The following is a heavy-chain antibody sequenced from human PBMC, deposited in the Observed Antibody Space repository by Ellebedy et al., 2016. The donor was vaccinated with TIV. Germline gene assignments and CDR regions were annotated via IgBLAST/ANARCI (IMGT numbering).Heavy chain of an antibody. V-gene: IGHV3-74*01. CDR1: GFTFSGYW. CDR3: ARRGLAAGGTLLYY. Sequence: PGGSLRLSCAASGFTFSGYWMHWVRQVPGKGLVWVSRINGDGSSTAYADSVKGRFTISRDNAENSLYLQMNSLRAEDTVVYYCARRGLAAGGTLLYYWGQGTLVTVSS. D-gene: IGHD6-13*01. CDR2: INGDGSST. J-gene: IGHJ4*02.